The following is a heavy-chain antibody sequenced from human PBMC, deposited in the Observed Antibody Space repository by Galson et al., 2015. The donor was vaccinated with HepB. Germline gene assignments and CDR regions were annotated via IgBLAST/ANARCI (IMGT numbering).Heavy chain of an antibody. CDR3: ARDDYGDYGAGATGDAWYYYYGMDV. CDR1: GYTFTSYY. CDR2: INPSGGST. D-gene: IGHD4-17*01. J-gene: IGHJ6*02. V-gene: IGHV1-46*01. Sequence: SVKVSCKASGYTFTSYYMHWVRQAPGQGLEWMGIINPSGGSTSYAQKFQGRVTMTRDTSTSTVYMELSSLRSEDTAVYYCARDDYGDYGAGATGDAWYYYYGMDVWGQGTTVTVSS.